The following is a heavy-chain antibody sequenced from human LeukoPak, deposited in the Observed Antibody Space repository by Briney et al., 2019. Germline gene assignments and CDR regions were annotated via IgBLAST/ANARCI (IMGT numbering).Heavy chain of an antibody. V-gene: IGHV1-46*01. CDR3: ARSQGGAYSYGTDY. CDR1: GYTFTSYY. J-gene: IGHJ4*02. CDR2: INPSGGST. D-gene: IGHD5-18*01. Sequence: ASVKVSCKASGYTFTSYYMQRVRQAPGQGLEWMGLINPSGGSTSYAQKFQGRVSMTRDTSTSTVYMELSSLRSEDTAVYYCARSQGGAYSYGTDYWGQGTLVSVSS.